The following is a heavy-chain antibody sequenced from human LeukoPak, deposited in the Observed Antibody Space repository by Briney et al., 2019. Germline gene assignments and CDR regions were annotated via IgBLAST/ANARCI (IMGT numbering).Heavy chain of an antibody. V-gene: IGHV4-30-4*07. CDR3: ARLLTRQLERRSDAFDI. CDR1: GGSISSGGYS. J-gene: IGHJ3*02. CDR2: IYYSGST. Sequence: SQTLSLTCAVSGGSISSGGYSWSWLRQPPGKGLEWIGYIYYSGSTNYNPSLKSRVTISVDTSKNQFSLKLSSVTAADTAVYHCARLLTRQLERRSDAFDIWGQGTMVTVSS. D-gene: IGHD1-1*01.